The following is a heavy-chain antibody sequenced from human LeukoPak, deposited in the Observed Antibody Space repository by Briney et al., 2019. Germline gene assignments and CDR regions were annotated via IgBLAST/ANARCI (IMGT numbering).Heavy chain of an antibody. CDR2: LYSGGST. J-gene: IGHJ4*02. CDR1: GFTVSSNY. V-gene: IGHV3-66*01. Sequence: PRGSLRLSCAASGFTVSSNYMSWVRQAPGKGLEWVSVLYSGGSTYYADSVKGRFTISRDNSKNTLYLQMNSLRAEDTAVYYCARERGVGPWFGESAFGYWGQGTLVTVSS. CDR3: ARERGVGPWFGESAFGY. D-gene: IGHD3-10*01.